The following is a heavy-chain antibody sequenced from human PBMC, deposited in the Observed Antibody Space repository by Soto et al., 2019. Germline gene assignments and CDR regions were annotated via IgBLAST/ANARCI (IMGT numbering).Heavy chain of an antibody. CDR1: GFTFSNAW. CDR2: IKSKTDGGTT. Sequence: GGSLRLSCAASGFTFSNAWMNWVRQAPGKGLEWVGRIKSKTDGGTTDYAAPVKGRFTISRDDSKNTLYLQMNSLKTEDTAVYYCTTYYYDSSGYLPGYGMDVWGQWTTVTVSS. D-gene: IGHD3-22*01. CDR3: TTYYYDSSGYLPGYGMDV. V-gene: IGHV3-15*07. J-gene: IGHJ6*02.